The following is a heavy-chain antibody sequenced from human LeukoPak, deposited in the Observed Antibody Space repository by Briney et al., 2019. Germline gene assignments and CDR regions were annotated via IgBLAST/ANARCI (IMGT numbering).Heavy chain of an antibody. CDR1: GFTFSSYS. CDR3: ARARSPTVTTEGY. D-gene: IGHD4-17*01. Sequence: GGSLRLSCAASGFTFSSYSMNWVRQAPGKGLEWVSSISSSSSYIYYADSVKGRFTISRDNAKNSMYLQMNSLRAEDTAVYYCARARSPTVTTEGYWGQGTLVTVSS. CDR2: ISSSSSYI. J-gene: IGHJ4*02. V-gene: IGHV3-21*01.